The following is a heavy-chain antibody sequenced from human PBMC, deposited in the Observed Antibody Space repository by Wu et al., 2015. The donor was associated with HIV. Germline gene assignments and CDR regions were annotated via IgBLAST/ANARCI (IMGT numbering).Heavy chain of an antibody. Sequence: QVQLVQSGAEVKKPGASVKVSCKAFGYNFIDYYIHWVRQAPGQGLEWMGWITPNRGGTKYAQKFQGRVTMTRDTSISTVYMEVAGLRSEDTAVYYCARDLDYYDSRTFDPWAEGTLVTVSS. D-gene: IGHD3-22*01. J-gene: IGHJ5*02. V-gene: IGHV1-2*02. CDR1: GYNFIDYY. CDR2: ITPNRGGT. CDR3: ARDLDYYDSRTFDP.